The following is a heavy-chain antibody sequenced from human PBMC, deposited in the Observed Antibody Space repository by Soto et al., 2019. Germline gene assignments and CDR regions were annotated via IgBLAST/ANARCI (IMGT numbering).Heavy chain of an antibody. Sequence: EVQPLESGGGLVPPGGSLRLSGAASGFTFSSYAMSWVRQAPGKGLAGVSAISGSGGSTYYADSVKGRFTISRDNSKNTLDLQMNSLRAEDTAVYYCAQYSSGWSSDYWGQGTLVTVSS. CDR1: GFTFSSYA. CDR2: ISGSGGST. CDR3: AQYSSGWSSDY. V-gene: IGHV3-23*01. J-gene: IGHJ4*02. D-gene: IGHD6-19*01.